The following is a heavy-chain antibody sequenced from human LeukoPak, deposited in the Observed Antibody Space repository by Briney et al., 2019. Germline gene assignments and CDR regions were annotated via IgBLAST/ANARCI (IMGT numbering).Heavy chain of an antibody. CDR2: INPNSGGT. CDR1: GYTFTGYY. CDR3: ARDPVIAAELGLDP. J-gene: IGHJ5*02. Sequence: ASVKVSCKASGYTFTGYYIHWVRQAPGQGLEWMGWINPNSGGTNYAQKFQGRVTMTRDTSISTAYMELSRLRSDDTAVYYCARDPVIAAELGLDPWGQGTLVTVSS. V-gene: IGHV1-2*02. D-gene: IGHD6-13*01.